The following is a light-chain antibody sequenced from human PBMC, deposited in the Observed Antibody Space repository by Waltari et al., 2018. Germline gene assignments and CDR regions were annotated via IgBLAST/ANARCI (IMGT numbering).Light chain of an antibody. CDR2: AAS. CDR1: QILRRSR. CDR3: QQYGSSVMYT. V-gene: IGKV3-20*01. J-gene: IGKJ2*01. Sequence: EVVLPQSPGTLSLSPGESATLSCRASQILRRSRFAWYQQKVGQAPRLLLYAASYRAPGIPDRFSGGGSETDFSLIITRVEPEDVALYYCQQYGSSVMYTFGQGTKLEI.